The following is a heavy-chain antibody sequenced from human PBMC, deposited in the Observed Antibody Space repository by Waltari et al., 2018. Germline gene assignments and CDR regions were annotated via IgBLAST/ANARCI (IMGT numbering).Heavy chain of an antibody. V-gene: IGHV4-31*03. CDR1: GGSISSGGYY. CDR3: ARGYSSSWSLDAFDI. Sequence: QVQLQESGPGLVKPSQTLSLTCTVSGGSISSGGYYWSWIRQHPGKGLEWIGYIYYSGRTYDNPSLKSRVTISVDTSKNQFSLKLSSVTAADTAVYYCARGYSSSWSLDAFDIWGQGTMVTVSS. CDR2: IYYSGRT. J-gene: IGHJ3*02. D-gene: IGHD6-13*01.